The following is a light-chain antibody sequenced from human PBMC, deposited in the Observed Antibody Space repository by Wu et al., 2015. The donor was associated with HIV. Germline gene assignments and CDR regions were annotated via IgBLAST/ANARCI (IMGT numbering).Light chain of an antibody. Sequence: DIQMTQSPSSLSASVGDRVTITCRASQSISSYLNWYQQKPGKAPKLLIYAASSLQSGVPSRFSGSGSGTDFTLTISSLQPEDFATYYCQQSYSTPVTFGQGPRWKSN. J-gene: IGKJ1*01. CDR2: AAS. V-gene: IGKV1-39*01. CDR3: QQSYSTPVT. CDR1: QSISSY.